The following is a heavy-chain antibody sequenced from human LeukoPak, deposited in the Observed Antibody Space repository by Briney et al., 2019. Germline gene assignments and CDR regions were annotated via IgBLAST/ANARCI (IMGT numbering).Heavy chain of an antibody. D-gene: IGHD3-10*01. Sequence: PGGTLRLSCAASGFTFSSFGMSWVRQAPGRGLEWVSVISAGGGGTYYADSVKGRFTISRDNSNNMLYLQMNSLRAEDTAVYYCAKRGEVVSKYFDSWGQGTLVTVYS. J-gene: IGHJ4*02. V-gene: IGHV3-23*01. CDR1: GFTFSSFG. CDR2: ISAGGGGT. CDR3: AKRGEVVSKYFDS.